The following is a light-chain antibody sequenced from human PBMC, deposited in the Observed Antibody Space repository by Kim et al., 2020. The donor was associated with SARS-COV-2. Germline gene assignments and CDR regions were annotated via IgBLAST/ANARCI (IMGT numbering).Light chain of an antibody. CDR2: KVS. Sequence: PASISCVSSQSLVYSDGNTYLNWFHQRPGQSPRRLIYKVSRRDSGVPDRFSGSGSGTDFTLQISRVEAEDVGVYYFMQGTHWPFTFGPATKVDIK. CDR1: QSLVYSDGNTY. J-gene: IGKJ3*01. V-gene: IGKV2-30*01. CDR3: MQGTHWPFT.